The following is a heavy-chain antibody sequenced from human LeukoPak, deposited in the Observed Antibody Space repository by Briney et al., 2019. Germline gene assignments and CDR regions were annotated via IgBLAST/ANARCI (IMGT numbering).Heavy chain of an antibody. D-gene: IGHD1-26*01. J-gene: IGHJ4*02. V-gene: IGHV4-38-2*02. CDR1: GYSISSGYY. CDR2: IYHSGST. Sequence: SETLSLTCTVSGYSISSGYYWGWIRQPPGQGLEWIGSIYHSGSTYYNPSLKSRVTISVDTSKNQFSLKLSSVTAADTAVYYCARGGKMGATTSDYWGQGTLVTVSS. CDR3: ARGGKMGATTSDY.